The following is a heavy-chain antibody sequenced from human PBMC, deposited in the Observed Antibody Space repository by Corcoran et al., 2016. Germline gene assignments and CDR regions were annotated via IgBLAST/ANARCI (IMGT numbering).Heavy chain of an antibody. CDR1: GGTFSSYA. J-gene: IGHJ6*02. CDR3: ARDRRLWGVGPAAVYYGMDV. Sequence: QVQLVQSGAEVKKPGSSVKVSCKASGGTFSSYAISWVRQAPGQGLEWMGGIIPIFGTANSARKFQGRVTITADESTSTAYMELSSLRSEDTAVYYFARDRRLWGVGPAAVYYGMDVWGQGTTVTVSS. D-gene: IGHD2-2*01. CDR2: IIPIFGTA. V-gene: IGHV1-69*01.